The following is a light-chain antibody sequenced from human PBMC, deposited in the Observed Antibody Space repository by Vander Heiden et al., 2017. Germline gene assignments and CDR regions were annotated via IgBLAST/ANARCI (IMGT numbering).Light chain of an antibody. CDR3: RQTLETPLT. Sequence: DIVMTQSPLSLPVTPGEPASISCRSSQSLLHSNGYNYLDWYLQKRGQSPQLLIYLGSNRASGVPDRFSGSGSGTDFTLKISRVEAEDVGVYYCRQTLETPLTFGGRTKVDIK. CDR1: QSLLHSNGYNY. V-gene: IGKV2-28*01. CDR2: LGS. J-gene: IGKJ4*01.